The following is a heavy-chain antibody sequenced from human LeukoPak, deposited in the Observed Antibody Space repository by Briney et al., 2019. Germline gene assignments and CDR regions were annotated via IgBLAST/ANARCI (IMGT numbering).Heavy chain of an antibody. V-gene: IGHV3-30-3*01. CDR1: GFTFSDYA. Sequence: GGSLRLSCATSGFTFSDYAMHWVRQAPGKGLEWVAVISKDGSDKYYPGSVRGRFTISRDNSKNTIYLQMDSLRAEDTAIYYCARDYWWNYDYWGQGTLVTVSS. J-gene: IGHJ4*02. CDR2: ISKDGSDK. D-gene: IGHD1-7*01. CDR3: ARDYWWNYDY.